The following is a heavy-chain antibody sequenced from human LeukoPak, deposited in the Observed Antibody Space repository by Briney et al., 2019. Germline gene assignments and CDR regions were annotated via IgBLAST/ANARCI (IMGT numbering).Heavy chain of an antibody. D-gene: IGHD4-23*01. V-gene: IGHV4-4*07. Sequence: SETLSLTCTVSGGSINSYYWSWIRQPAGKGLEWIGRIYSSGSTNYNPSLKSRVSMSVDTSKNQFSLKLTSVTAADTAVYYCARGGKATVVAMWGQGILVTVSS. CDR1: GGSINSYY. J-gene: IGHJ4*02. CDR2: IYSSGST. CDR3: ARGGKATVVAM.